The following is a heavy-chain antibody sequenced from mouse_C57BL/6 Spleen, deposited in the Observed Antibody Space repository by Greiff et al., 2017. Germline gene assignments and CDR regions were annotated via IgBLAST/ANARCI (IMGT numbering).Heavy chain of an antibody. CDR2: INPNNGGT. V-gene: IGHV1-22*01. J-gene: IGHJ2*01. Sequence: EVQLQESGPELVKPGASVKMSCKASGYTFTDYNMHWVKQSHGKSLEWIGYINPNNGGTSYNQKFKGKATLTVNKSSSTAYMELRSLTSEDSAVYYCARNGYYGYYFDYWGQGTTLTVSS. D-gene: IGHD2-3*01. CDR1: GYTFTDYN. CDR3: ARNGYYGYYFDY.